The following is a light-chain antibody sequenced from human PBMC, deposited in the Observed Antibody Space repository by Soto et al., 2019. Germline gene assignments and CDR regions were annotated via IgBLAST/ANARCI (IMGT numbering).Light chain of an antibody. CDR1: SSDVGGYSY. Sequence: QSALTQPRSVSGSPGQSVTISCTGTSSDVGGYSYVSWYQQHPGKAPKLMISDVSERPSGVPDRFSGSKSGNTASLTISGLQAEDEADYYCCSYAGSYTFYVFGTGTKVTVL. J-gene: IGLJ1*01. CDR3: CSYAGSYTFYV. CDR2: DVS. V-gene: IGLV2-11*01.